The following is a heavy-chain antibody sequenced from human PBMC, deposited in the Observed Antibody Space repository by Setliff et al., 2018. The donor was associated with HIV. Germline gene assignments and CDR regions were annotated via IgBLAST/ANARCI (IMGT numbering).Heavy chain of an antibody. V-gene: IGHV1-18*01. CDR2: TSAINGDT. D-gene: IGHD2-15*01. CDR1: GYTFNSFG. J-gene: IGHJ3*02. CDR3: TRSTSGGWPLEVFDI. Sequence: ASVKVSCKASGYTFNSFGILWVRQAPGQGFEWMGWTSAINGDTRYAQKVQGRVTMTIETSTSTAYMGLRSLRSDDTAIYYCTRSTSGGWPLEVFDIWGQGTMVTVSS.